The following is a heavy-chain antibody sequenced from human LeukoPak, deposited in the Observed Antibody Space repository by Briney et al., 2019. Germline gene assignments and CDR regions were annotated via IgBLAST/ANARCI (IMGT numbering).Heavy chain of an antibody. Sequence: ASVKVSYKASGYTFTSYGISWVRQAPGQGLEWMGWISAYNGNTNYVQKLQGRVTMTTDTSTSTAYMELRSLRADDTAVYYCARDSMVTNVNDAFDIWGQGTMVTVSS. V-gene: IGHV1-18*01. CDR2: ISAYNGNT. J-gene: IGHJ3*02. CDR1: GYTFTSYG. CDR3: ARDSMVTNVNDAFDI. D-gene: IGHD3-10*01.